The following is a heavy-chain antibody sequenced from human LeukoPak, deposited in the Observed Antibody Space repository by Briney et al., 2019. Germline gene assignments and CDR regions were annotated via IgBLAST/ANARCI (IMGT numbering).Heavy chain of an antibody. V-gene: IGHV4-39*07. Sequence: PSETLSLTCTVSGGSISSSSYYWGWIRQPPGKGLEWIGSIYYSGSTFYNPSLKSRVTMEVDTSKNQFSLKLSSVTAADTAVYYCARSLDYYDSRGYPFDYWGQGTLVTVSS. CDR1: GGSISSSSYY. CDR3: ARSLDYYDSRGYPFDY. J-gene: IGHJ4*02. CDR2: IYYSGST. D-gene: IGHD3-22*01.